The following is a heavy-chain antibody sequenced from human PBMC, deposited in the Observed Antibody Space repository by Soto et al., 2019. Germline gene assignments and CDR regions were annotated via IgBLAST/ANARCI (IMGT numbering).Heavy chain of an antibody. V-gene: IGHV3-74*01. CDR1: GFTFSNYW. CDR2: INRDGSST. Sequence: EVQLVESGGGLVQPGGSLRLSCAASGFTFSNYWMHWVRQAPGKGLVWVSRINRDGSSTTYADSVKGRFTISRDNAKSTLYLQMNSLRAEDTAVYYCTRAAGSNTAQAYWAQGSLVTVSS. CDR3: TRAAGSNTAQAY. D-gene: IGHD2-2*01. J-gene: IGHJ4*02.